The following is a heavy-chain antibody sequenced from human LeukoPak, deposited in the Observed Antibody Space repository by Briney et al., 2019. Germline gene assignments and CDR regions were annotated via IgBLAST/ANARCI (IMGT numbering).Heavy chain of an antibody. J-gene: IGHJ4*02. CDR3: ARAQNTYYYGSGSYDQGY. CDR1: GFTFSSYW. D-gene: IGHD3-10*01. Sequence: GGSLRLSCAASGFTFSSYWMSWVRQAPGKGLEWVANIKQDGSEKYYVDSVKGRFTISSDNAKNSLYLQMNSLRAEDTAVYYCARAQNTYYYGSGSYDQGYWGQGTLVTVSS. V-gene: IGHV3-7*01. CDR2: IKQDGSEK.